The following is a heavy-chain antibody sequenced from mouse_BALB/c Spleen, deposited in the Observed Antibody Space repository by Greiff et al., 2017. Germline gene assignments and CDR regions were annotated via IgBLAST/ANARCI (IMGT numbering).Heavy chain of an antibody. J-gene: IGHJ4*01. Sequence: EVQLVESGGGLVQPKGSLKLSCAASGFTFNTYAMNWVRQAPGKGLEWVARIRSKSNNYATYYADSVKARFTISRDDSQSMLYLQMNNLKTEDTAMYYCVRQNYDAMDYWGEGTTVTVSS. CDR2: IRSKSNNYAT. CDR1: GFTFNTYA. V-gene: IGHV10-1*02. CDR3: VRQNYDAMDY.